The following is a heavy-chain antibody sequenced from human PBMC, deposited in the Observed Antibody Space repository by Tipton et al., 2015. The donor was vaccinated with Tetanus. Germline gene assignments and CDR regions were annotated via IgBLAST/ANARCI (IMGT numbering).Heavy chain of an antibody. D-gene: IGHD6-19*01. CDR2: ILPKFGTL. V-gene: IGHV1-69*01. Sequence: QSGPEVKRPGSSVKVSCKASGGTYTTHGVTWVRQAPGQGLEWIGGILPKFGTLKYAEKFEDRVTISADETATTAHMELRRLRSEDTAVYYCVRDGGSSGWLAYWGQGTLVTVSS. CDR1: GGTYTTHG. CDR3: VRDGGSSGWLAY. J-gene: IGHJ4*02.